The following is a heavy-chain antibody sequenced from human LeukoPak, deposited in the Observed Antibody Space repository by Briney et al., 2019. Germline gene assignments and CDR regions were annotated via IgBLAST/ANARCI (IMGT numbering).Heavy chain of an antibody. D-gene: IGHD4-11*01. J-gene: IGHJ4*02. CDR3: ARSTTTFDD. CDR2: ISDTGKT. CDR1: GGSISSYY. Sequence: SETLSLTCTVSGGSISSYYWSWIRQPPGQGLEWSGYISDTGKTNYSPSLTSRVTISLDTSKNQFSLKLSSVTTADTAVYYCARSTTTFDDWGQGTLVTVSS. V-gene: IGHV4-59*01.